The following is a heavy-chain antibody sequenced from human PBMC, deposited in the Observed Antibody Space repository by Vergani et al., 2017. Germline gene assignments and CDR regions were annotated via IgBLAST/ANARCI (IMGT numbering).Heavy chain of an antibody. CDR2: ISGSGGST. J-gene: IGHJ4*02. D-gene: IGHD2-15*01. CDR1: GFTFSSYA. V-gene: IGHV3-23*01. CDR3: AKEMVEAGGVVVVAAVDY. Sequence: EVQLSESGGGLVQPGGSLRLSCAASGFTFSSYAMSWVRQAPGKGLEWVSAISGSGGSTYYADSVKGRFTISRDNSKNTLYLQMNSLRAEDTAVYYCAKEMVEAGGVVVVAAVDYWGQGTLVTVSS.